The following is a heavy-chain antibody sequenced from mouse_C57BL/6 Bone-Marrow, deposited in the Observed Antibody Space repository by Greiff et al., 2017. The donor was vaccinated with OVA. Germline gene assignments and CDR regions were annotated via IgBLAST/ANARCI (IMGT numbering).Heavy chain of an antibody. J-gene: IGHJ3*01. Sequence: EVNLVESGGGLVQSGRSLRLSCATSGFTFSDFYMEWVRQAPGKGLEWIAASRNKANDYTTEYSASVKGRFIVSRDTSQSILYLQMNALRAEDTAIYYCARDAKLGRWFAYWGQGTLVTVSA. CDR2: SRNKANDYTT. CDR3: ARDAKLGRWFAY. V-gene: IGHV7-1*01. D-gene: IGHD4-1*01. CDR1: GFTFSDFY.